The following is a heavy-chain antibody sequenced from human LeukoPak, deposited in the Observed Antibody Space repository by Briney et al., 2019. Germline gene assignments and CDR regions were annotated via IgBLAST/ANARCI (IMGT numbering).Heavy chain of an antibody. D-gene: IGHD1-26*01. CDR3: ARDPVGATGWFDP. Sequence: ASVKVSCKASGYTFTGYYMHWVRQAPGQGREWMGWINPNSGGTNYAQKFQGRVTMTRDTSISTAYMELSRLRSDDTAVYYCARDPVGATGWFDPWGQGTLVTVSS. V-gene: IGHV1-2*02. J-gene: IGHJ5*02. CDR2: INPNSGGT. CDR1: GYTFTGYY.